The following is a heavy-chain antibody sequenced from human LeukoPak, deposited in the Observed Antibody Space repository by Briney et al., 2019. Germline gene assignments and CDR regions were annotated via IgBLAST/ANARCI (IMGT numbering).Heavy chain of an antibody. J-gene: IGHJ4*02. V-gene: IGHV1-24*01. CDR1: GYTLTELS. CDR2: FDPEDGET. D-gene: IGHD3-22*01. Sequence: ASVKVSCKVSGYTLTELSMHWVRQAPGKGLEWMGGFDPEDGETIYAQKFQGRVTITADESTSTAYMELSSLRSEDTAVYYCARHRPEYYYDSSGYNDYWGQGTLVTVSS. CDR3: ARHRPEYYYDSSGYNDY.